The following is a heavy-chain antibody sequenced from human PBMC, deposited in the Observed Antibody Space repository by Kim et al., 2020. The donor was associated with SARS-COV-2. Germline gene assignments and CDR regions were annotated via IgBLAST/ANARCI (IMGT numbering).Heavy chain of an antibody. CDR2: ISGGGGST. CDR3: AKAKTYKSYDSSGYNWFDP. CDR1: GFTFSSYA. J-gene: IGHJ5*02. Sequence: GGSLRLSCAASGFTFSSYAMSWVRQAPGKGLEWVSAISGGGGSTYYADSVKGRFTISRDNSKNTLYLQMNSLRAEDTAVYYCAKAKTYKSYDSSGYNWFDPWGQGTLGTVSS. V-gene: IGHV3-23*01. D-gene: IGHD3-22*01.